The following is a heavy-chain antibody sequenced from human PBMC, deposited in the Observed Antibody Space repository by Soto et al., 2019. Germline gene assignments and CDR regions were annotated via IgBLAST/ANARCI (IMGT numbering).Heavy chain of an antibody. Sequence: GASVKPSCKDSGYTYTSYGISWVRQAPGQGLEWMGWISAYNGNTNYAQKLQGRVTMTTDTSTSTAYMELRSLRSDDTAVYYCARVDSGEQGTANWGQGTLVTVSS. D-gene: IGHD1-1*01. V-gene: IGHV1-18*01. CDR1: GYTYTSYG. CDR3: ARVDSGEQGTAN. CDR2: ISAYNGNT. J-gene: IGHJ4*02.